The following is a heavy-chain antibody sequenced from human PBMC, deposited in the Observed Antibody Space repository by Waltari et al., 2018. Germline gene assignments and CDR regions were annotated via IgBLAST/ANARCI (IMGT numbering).Heavy chain of an antibody. D-gene: IGHD6-25*01. CDR3: ARRYGSGHHFDY. CDR2: RRYKAHKYTT. J-gene: IGHJ4*02. Sequence: EVQLVESGGGLVQPGGSLRLSCVASGFSLSDYYMDWVRQAPGKGREWVGRRRYKAHKYTTEYAASVKGRFTISRDDSERSLVLELNGLKTEDSAVYYCARRYGSGHHFDYWGQGALVTVSS. CDR1: GFSLSDYY. V-gene: IGHV3-72*01.